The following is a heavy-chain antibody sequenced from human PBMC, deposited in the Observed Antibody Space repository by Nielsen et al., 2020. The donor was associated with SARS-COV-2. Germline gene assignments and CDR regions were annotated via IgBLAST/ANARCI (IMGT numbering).Heavy chain of an antibody. CDR2: INYSGST. CDR3: ARDRGNNYGMDV. V-gene: IGHV4-30-4*01. J-gene: IGHJ6*02. CDR1: GDSSSSGDYY. Sequence: SETLSLTCTVSGDSSSSGDYYWSWIRQPPGKGLEWIGHINYSGSTRYNPSPKSRVIMPIDTSKNQFSLMLSSVTAADTAVYYCARDRGNNYGMDVWGHGTTVIVSS. D-gene: IGHD5-12*01.